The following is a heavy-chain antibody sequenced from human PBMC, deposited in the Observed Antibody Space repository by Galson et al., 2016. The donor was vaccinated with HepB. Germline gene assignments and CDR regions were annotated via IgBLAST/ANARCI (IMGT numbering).Heavy chain of an antibody. J-gene: IGHJ6*02. CDR1: GKSLTEVS. V-gene: IGHV1-24*01. CDR3: ATLGLTDYYYGVDV. D-gene: IGHD1-20*01. Sequence: SVKVSCKVSGKSLTEVSMHWVRQAPGKGLEWMGGFDPEDGERIYAQKFQGRVTMTEDTSTDTAYMELSSLRSEDTAVYFCATLGLTDYYYGVDVWGQGTTGTVSS. CDR2: FDPEDGER.